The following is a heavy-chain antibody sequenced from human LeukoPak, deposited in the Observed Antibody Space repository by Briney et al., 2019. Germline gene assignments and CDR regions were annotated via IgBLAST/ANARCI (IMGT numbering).Heavy chain of an antibody. J-gene: IGHJ4*02. V-gene: IGHV3-53*01. Sequence: GGSLRLSCAASGFTVSINYMSWVRQAPGKGLEWVSVIYSGGGTYYADSVKGRFTISRDNSKNTLYLQMNSLRAEDTAVYYCAKDSPGGTEFDYWGQGTLVTVSS. CDR2: IYSGGGT. D-gene: IGHD4-23*01. CDR1: GFTVSINY. CDR3: AKDSPGGTEFDY.